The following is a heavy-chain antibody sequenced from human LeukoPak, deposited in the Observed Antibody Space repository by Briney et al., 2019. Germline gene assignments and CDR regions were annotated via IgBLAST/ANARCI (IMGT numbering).Heavy chain of an antibody. Sequence: PGGSLRLSCAASGFTFSSYAMHWVRQAPGKGLEWVAVISYDGSNKYYADFVKGRFTISRDNSKNTLYLQMNSLRAEDTAVYYCARVGYSYGLAPLDYWGQGTLVTVSS. J-gene: IGHJ4*02. CDR1: GFTFSSYA. CDR3: ARVGYSYGLAPLDY. D-gene: IGHD5-18*01. V-gene: IGHV3-30*04. CDR2: ISYDGSNK.